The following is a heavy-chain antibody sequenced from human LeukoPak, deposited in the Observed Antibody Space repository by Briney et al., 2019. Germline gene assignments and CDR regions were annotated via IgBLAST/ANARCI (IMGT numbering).Heavy chain of an antibody. CDR3: ARSVGIAAYFDY. CDR2: ISSSSSYI. V-gene: IGHV3-21*01. D-gene: IGHD6-13*01. CDR1: GFTFSSYS. Sequence: GGSLRLSCAASGFTFSSYSMNWVRQAPGKGLEWVSSISSSSSYIYYADSVKGRFTISRDNAKNSLYLQMNSLRAEDTAVYYCARSVGIAAYFDYWGQGTLVTVSS. J-gene: IGHJ4*02.